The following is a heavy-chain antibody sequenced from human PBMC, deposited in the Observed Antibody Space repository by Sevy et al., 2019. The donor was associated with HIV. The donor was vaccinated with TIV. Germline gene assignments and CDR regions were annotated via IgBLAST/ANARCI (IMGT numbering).Heavy chain of an antibody. Sequence: GGSLRLSCAASGITFSSYAMNWVRQAPGKGLEWVSTIYGTAGVTYYADSVKGRFTISRDNSKNMLFLQMNSLRAEDTAIYYCAGGRYDSSGSFDAFDIWGQGTMVTVSS. V-gene: IGHV3-23*01. J-gene: IGHJ3*02. CDR2: IYGTAGVT. D-gene: IGHD3-22*01. CDR3: AGGRYDSSGSFDAFDI. CDR1: GITFSSYA.